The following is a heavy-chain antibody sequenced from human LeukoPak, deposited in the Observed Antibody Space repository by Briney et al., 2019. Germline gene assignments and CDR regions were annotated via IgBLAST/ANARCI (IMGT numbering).Heavy chain of an antibody. CDR3: ARLAALVRGVIDY. Sequence: GGCLRLSCAASGFTFSSYSMNWVRQAPGKGLEWVSYISSSSSTIYYADSVKGRFTISRDNSKNTLYLQLNNLRAEDTAVYYCARLAALVRGVIDYWGQGTLVTVSS. CDR1: GFTFSSYS. V-gene: IGHV3-48*01. CDR2: ISSSSSTI. D-gene: IGHD3-10*01. J-gene: IGHJ4*02.